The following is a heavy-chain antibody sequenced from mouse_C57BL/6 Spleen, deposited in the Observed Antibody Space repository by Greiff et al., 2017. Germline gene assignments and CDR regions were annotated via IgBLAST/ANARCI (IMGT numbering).Heavy chain of an antibody. CDR1: GFTFSDYG. CDR3: ATYGNYVYYYAMDY. D-gene: IGHD2-1*01. Sequence: EVHLVESGGGLVKPGGSLKLSCAASGFTFSDYGMHWVRQAPEKGLEWVAYISSGSSTIYYADTVKGRFTISRDNAKNTLFLQMTSLRSEDTSMYYCATYGNYVYYYAMDYWGQGTSVTVSS. CDR2: ISSGSSTI. V-gene: IGHV5-17*01. J-gene: IGHJ4*01.